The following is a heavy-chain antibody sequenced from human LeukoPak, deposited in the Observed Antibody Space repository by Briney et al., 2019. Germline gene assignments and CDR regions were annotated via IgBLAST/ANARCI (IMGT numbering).Heavy chain of an antibody. CDR2: IYYSGST. J-gene: IGHJ3*02. Sequence: SETLSLTCTVSGGSISSYYWSWIRQPPGKGLEWIGYIYYSGSTNYNPSLKSRVTISVDTSKNQSSLKLSSVTAADTAVYYCARQPADAFDIWGQGTMVTVSS. CDR1: GGSISSYY. D-gene: IGHD1-14*01. V-gene: IGHV4-59*08. CDR3: ARQPADAFDI.